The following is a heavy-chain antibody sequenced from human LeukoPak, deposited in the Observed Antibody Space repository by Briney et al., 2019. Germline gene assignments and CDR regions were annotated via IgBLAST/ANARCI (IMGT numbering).Heavy chain of an antibody. CDR2: IYWSDDK. V-gene: IGHV2-5*01. CDR1: GFSLTTTGVG. Sequence: SGPTLVNPTQTLTLTCTFSGFSLTTTGVGVGWIRQPPGKALEWLVLIYWSDDKRYSPSLRSRLTITKDTSKNQVVLTMTNMDPVDTATYYCAHRHSGWYAFDIWGQGTMVTVSS. J-gene: IGHJ3*02. D-gene: IGHD6-19*01. CDR3: AHRHSGWYAFDI.